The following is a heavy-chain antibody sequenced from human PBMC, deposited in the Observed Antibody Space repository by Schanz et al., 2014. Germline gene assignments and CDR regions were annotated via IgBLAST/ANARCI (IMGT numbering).Heavy chain of an antibody. V-gene: IGHV3-23*01. Sequence: EVQLLDSGGGLVQPGGSLRLSCAASGFTFSTYAMSWVRQAPGKGLEWVSAISGSGGSTYYADSVKGRFTISRDNSKNTRYLQMNSLRAEDTDVYYCAKDPSHGDYDYYFDYWGQGTLGTVSS. J-gene: IGHJ4*02. D-gene: IGHD3-22*01. CDR3: AKDPSHGDYDYYFDY. CDR2: ISGSGGST. CDR1: GFTFSTYA.